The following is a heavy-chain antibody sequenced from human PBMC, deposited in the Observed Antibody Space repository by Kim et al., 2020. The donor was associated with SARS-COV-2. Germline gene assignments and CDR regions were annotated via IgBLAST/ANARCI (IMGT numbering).Heavy chain of an antibody. CDR3: ARLYSYDSNWFDP. Sequence: YTPSSQGQVTTSADKSISTAYLQWSSLKASDTAMYYCARLYSYDSNWFDPWGQGTLVTVSS. J-gene: IGHJ5*02. V-gene: IGHV5-51*01. D-gene: IGHD5-18*01.